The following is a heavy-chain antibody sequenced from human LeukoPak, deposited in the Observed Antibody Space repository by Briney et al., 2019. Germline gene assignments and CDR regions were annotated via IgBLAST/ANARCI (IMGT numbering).Heavy chain of an antibody. J-gene: IGHJ4*02. Sequence: GGSLRLSCAASGFTLSSYWMHWVRQAPGKGLVWVSRINSDGSDTIYGDSVKGRFTISRDNAKNTLYLQMDSLRAEDTAVYYCAGDLNRRVFTDYWGQGTLVTVSS. CDR1: GFTLSSYW. CDR3: AGDLNRRVFTDY. CDR2: INSDGSDT. V-gene: IGHV3-74*01.